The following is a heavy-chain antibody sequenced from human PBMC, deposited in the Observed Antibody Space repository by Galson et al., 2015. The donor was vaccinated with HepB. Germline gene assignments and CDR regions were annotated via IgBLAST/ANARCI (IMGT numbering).Heavy chain of an antibody. D-gene: IGHD4-17*01. Sequence: DSVKGRFTISRDNSKNTLYLQMNSLRAEDTAVYYCAKDQDDYAIYWGQGTLVTASS. V-gene: IGHV3-30*02. CDR3: AKDQDDYAIY. J-gene: IGHJ4*02.